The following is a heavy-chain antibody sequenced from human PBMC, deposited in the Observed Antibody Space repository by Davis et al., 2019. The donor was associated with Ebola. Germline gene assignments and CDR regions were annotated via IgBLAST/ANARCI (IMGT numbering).Heavy chain of an antibody. D-gene: IGHD2-2*01. CDR1: GFTFSSYW. J-gene: IGHJ5*02. CDR2: LNSDGSST. Sequence: GESLKISCAASGFTFSSYWMHWVRQAPGKGLVWVSRLNSDGSSTSYADSVKGRFTISRDNSKNTLYLQMNSLRAEDTAVYYCAKGAGEYQLLNWFDPWGQGTLVTVSS. CDR3: AKGAGEYQLLNWFDP. V-gene: IGHV3-74*01.